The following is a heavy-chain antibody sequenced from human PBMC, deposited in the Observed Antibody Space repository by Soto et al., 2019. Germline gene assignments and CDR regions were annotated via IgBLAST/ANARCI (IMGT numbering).Heavy chain of an antibody. D-gene: IGHD2-15*01. V-gene: IGHV5-51*01. CDR2: IYPGDSDT. J-gene: IGHJ6*02. Sequence: PGESLKISCKGSGYSFTIYWIGWVRQMPGKGLEWMGIIYPGDSDTRYSPSFQGQVTISADKSISTAYLQWSSLKASDTAVYYCARNVTRIADSYYGMDVWGQGTTVTVSS. CDR3: ARNVTRIADSYYGMDV. CDR1: GYSFTIYW.